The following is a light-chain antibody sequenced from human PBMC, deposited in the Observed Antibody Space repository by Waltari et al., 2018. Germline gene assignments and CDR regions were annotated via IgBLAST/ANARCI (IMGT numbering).Light chain of an antibody. V-gene: IGLV2-23*02. CDR2: DVT. CDR3: CSYAGSSRGV. J-gene: IGLJ1*01. Sequence: QSALTQPASVSGSPGQSITITCTGTTSDVGSYNNVPWYQQYPGKVPKLLIYDVTKRPSGVSNRFSGFKSGNTASLTISGLQAEDEADYYCCSYAGSSRGVFGTGTKVTV. CDR1: TSDVGSYNN.